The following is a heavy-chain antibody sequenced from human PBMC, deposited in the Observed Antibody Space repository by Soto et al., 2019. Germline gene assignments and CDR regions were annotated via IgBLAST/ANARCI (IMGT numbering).Heavy chain of an antibody. CDR3: ARDHYCSGGSCFWGGWFDP. CDR2: IIPIFGTA. J-gene: IGHJ5*02. D-gene: IGHD2-15*01. CDR1: GGTFSSYA. V-gene: IGHV1-69*01. Sequence: QVQLVQSGAEVKKPGSSVKVSCKASGGTFSSYAISWVRQAPGQGLEWMGGIIPIFGTANYAQKFQGRVTITADEATSTAYMELSSRRSEDTAVYYCARDHYCSGGSCFWGGWFDPWGQGTLVTVSS.